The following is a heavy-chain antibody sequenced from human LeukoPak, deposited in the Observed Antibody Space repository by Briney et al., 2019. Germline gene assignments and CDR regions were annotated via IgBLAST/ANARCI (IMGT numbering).Heavy chain of an antibody. V-gene: IGHV4-59*01. D-gene: IGHD3-16*01. CDR2: VYYTGTPT. Sequence: SETLSLTCTVSGDSISSSWWAWIRQPPGKGLEWIGYVYYTGTPTSYNPSLRSRVTISIDTSRNQFSLKLSSVTAADTAVYYCARDSRGGGPDFDYWGLGTLITVSS. CDR3: ARDSRGGGPDFDY. CDR1: GDSISSSW. J-gene: IGHJ4*02.